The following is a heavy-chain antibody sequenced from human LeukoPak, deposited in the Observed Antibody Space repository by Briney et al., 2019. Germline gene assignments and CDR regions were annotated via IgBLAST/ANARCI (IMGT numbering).Heavy chain of an antibody. CDR1: GYSVSSGYY. D-gene: IGHD5-12*01. Sequence: PSETLSLTCTVSGYSVSSGYYWGWIRQPPGKGLEWIGSIYHSGSTYYNPSLKSRVTISVHTSKNQFSLTLSSVTAADTAVYYCARTLDRGYSGYVGYWGQGTLVTVSS. CDR3: ARTLDRGYSGYVGY. V-gene: IGHV4-38-2*02. J-gene: IGHJ4*02. CDR2: IYHSGST.